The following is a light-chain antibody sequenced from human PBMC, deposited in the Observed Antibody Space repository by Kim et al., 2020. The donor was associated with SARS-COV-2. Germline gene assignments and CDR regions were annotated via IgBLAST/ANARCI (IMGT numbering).Light chain of an antibody. CDR1: KLGDKY. V-gene: IGLV3-1*01. CDR2: QDN. J-gene: IGLJ3*02. CDR3: QTWDSSTVV. Sequence: SYELTQPPSVSVSPGQTASITGSGDKLGDKYACWYQQKPGQSPVLVIYQDNKRPSGIPERFSGSNSGNTATLTISGTQAMDEADYYCQTWDSSTVVFGGGTQLTVL.